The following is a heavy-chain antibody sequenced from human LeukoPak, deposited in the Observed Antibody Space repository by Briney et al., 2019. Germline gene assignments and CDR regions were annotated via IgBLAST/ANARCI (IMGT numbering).Heavy chain of an antibody. CDR1: GFTFSDAW. CDR3: LMAYFDY. V-gene: IGHV3-15*01. CDR2: IKSKTDGGTT. J-gene: IGHJ4*02. D-gene: IGHD2-8*01. Sequence: GGSLRLSCAASGFTFSDAWMTWVRQAPGKGLEWVGRIKSKTDGGTTDYAAPVKGRFTISRDDSKNTLYLQMSSLKTDDTAVYYCLMAYFDYWGQGTLVTVST.